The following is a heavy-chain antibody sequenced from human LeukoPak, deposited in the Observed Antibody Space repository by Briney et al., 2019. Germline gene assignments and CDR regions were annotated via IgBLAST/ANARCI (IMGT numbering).Heavy chain of an antibody. J-gene: IGHJ3*02. CDR3: ARARGVFSAFDI. CDR1: GGSISSGGYS. Sequence: SQTLSLTCAVSGGSISSGGYSWRWIRQPPGKGLEWIGYIYHSGSTYYNPSLKSRVTISVNRSKNQFSLKLSAVTAAATAVYYCARARGVFSAFDIWGQGTMVTVSS. V-gene: IGHV4-30-2*01. CDR2: IYHSGST.